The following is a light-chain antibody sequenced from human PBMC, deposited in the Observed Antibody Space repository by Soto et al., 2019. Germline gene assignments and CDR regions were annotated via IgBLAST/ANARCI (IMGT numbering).Light chain of an antibody. CDR2: GAS. CDR1: QSVSSN. Sequence: EIVMTQSPATLSVSPGERATLSCRASQSVSSNLAWYQQKPGQAPRLLIFGASNRATGIPARFSGSGSGTDFTLTISSLQSEDFAVYYCQQYGSSIQTFGQGTKVDNK. V-gene: IGKV3D-15*01. J-gene: IGKJ1*01. CDR3: QQYGSSIQT.